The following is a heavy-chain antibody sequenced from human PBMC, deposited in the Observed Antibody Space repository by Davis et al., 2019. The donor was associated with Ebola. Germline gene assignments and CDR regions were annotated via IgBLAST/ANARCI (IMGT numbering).Heavy chain of an antibody. D-gene: IGHD3-3*01. CDR1: GGSISSGGYY. Sequence: PSETLSLTCAVSGGSISSGGYYWSWIRQHPGKGLEWLAHIFSNDEKSYSTSLKSRLTISKDTSKSQVVLTMTNMDPVDTATYYCARIRSPVSGYYTPSDYYYYYMDVWGKGTTVTVSS. CDR3: ARIRSPVSGYYTPSDYYYYYMDV. V-gene: IGHV2-26*01. CDR2: IFSNDEK. J-gene: IGHJ6*03.